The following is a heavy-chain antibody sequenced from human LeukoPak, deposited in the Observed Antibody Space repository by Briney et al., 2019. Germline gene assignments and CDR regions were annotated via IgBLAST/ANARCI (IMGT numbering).Heavy chain of an antibody. CDR2: IVVGSGCT. Sequence: ASVKVSCKASGFTFSSPTIQWVRQARGQRLEWIGWIVVGSGCTSYAQKFQERVSITRDMSTSTAYMELSSLRSEDTAVYYCAMVRGLTDPLDYWGQGTLVTVSS. CDR3: AMVRGLTDPLDY. D-gene: IGHD3-10*01. V-gene: IGHV1-58*02. J-gene: IGHJ4*02. CDR1: GFTFSSPT.